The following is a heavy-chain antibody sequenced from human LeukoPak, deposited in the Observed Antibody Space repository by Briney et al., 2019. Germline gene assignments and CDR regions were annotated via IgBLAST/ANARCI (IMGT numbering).Heavy chain of an antibody. CDR1: GGSISSSSYY. D-gene: IGHD6-13*01. CDR3: ARVGSSSWFRPGSTHFDY. CDR2: IYYSGST. V-gene: IGHV4-39*07. J-gene: IGHJ4*02. Sequence: PSETLSLTCTVSGGSISSSSYYWGWIRQPPGKGLEWIGSIYYSGSTYYNPSLKSRVTISVDTSKNQFSLKLSSVTAADTAVYYCARVGSSSWFRPGSTHFDYWGQGTLVTVSS.